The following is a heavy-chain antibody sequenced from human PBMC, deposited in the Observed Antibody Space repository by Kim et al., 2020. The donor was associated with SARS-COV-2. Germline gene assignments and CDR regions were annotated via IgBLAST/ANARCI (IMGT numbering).Heavy chain of an antibody. Sequence: GGSLRLSCAASGFTVSSNYMSWVRQAPGKGLEWVSVIYSGGSTYYADSVKGRFTISRDNSKNTLYLQMNSLRAEDTAVYYCARGPGYYGSGRPYYFDYWGQGTLVTVSS. CDR1: GFTVSSNY. V-gene: IGHV3-53*01. CDR2: IYSGGST. D-gene: IGHD3-10*01. CDR3: ARGPGYYGSGRPYYFDY. J-gene: IGHJ4*02.